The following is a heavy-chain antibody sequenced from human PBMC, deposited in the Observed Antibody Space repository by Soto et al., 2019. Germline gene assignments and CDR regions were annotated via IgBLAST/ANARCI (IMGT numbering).Heavy chain of an antibody. Sequence: PSETLSLTCTISGGSVSSGSYYWSWIRQPPGKGLEWIGYIYYSGSTNYNPSLKSRVTISVDTSKNQFSLKLSSVTAADTAVYYCARGQPILWFGEPYYFDYWGQGTLVTVSS. CDR3: ARGQPILWFGEPYYFDY. D-gene: IGHD3-10*01. CDR2: IYYSGST. V-gene: IGHV4-61*01. CDR1: GGSVSSGSYY. J-gene: IGHJ4*02.